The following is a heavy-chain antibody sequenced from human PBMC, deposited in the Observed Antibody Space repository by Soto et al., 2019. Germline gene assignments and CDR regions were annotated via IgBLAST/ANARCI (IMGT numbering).Heavy chain of an antibody. J-gene: IGHJ4*02. CDR3: GKVLVGATGHTDSDS. CDR2: IDYNGVT. CDR1: GGSIYRSGYY. Sequence: SETLSLTCTVSGGSIYRSGYYWGWIRQPPGRGLEWIGNIDYNGVTYSNPSLKSRVTIARDTSKNQFSLKLTSVTAADTALYYCGKVLVGATGHTDSDSWGPGTLVTVSS. D-gene: IGHD2-15*01. V-gene: IGHV4-39*01.